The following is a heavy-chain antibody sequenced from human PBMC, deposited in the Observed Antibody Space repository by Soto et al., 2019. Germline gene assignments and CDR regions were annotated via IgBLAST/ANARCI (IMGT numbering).Heavy chain of an antibody. CDR2: INHSGST. J-gene: IGHJ6*02. Sequence: SETLSLTCAVYGGSFSGYYWSWIRQPPGKGLEWIGEINHSGSTNYNPSLKSRVTISVDTSKNQFSLKLSSVTAADTAVYYCARVGGYCSGGSCLRYNYYYYGMDVWGQGTTVTVSS. CDR3: ARVGGYCSGGSCLRYNYYYYGMDV. V-gene: IGHV4-34*01. CDR1: GGSFSGYY. D-gene: IGHD2-15*01.